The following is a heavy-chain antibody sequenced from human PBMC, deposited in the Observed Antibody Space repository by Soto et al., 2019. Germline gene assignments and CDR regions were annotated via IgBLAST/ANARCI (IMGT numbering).Heavy chain of an antibody. J-gene: IGHJ3*02. D-gene: IGHD3-22*01. CDR3: ARVLPPTYYYDSSGYSYAFDI. CDR1: GGTFSSYA. Sequence: QVQLVQSGAEVKKPGSSVKVSCKASGGTFSSYAISWVRQAPGQGLEWMGGIIPIFGTANYAQKFQGGVTITADESTSTAYMELSSLRSEDTAVYYCARVLPPTYYYDSSGYSYAFDIWGQGTMVTVSS. V-gene: IGHV1-69*01. CDR2: IIPIFGTA.